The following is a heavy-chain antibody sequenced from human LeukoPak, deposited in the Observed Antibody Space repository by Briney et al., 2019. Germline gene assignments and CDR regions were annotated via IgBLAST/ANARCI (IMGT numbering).Heavy chain of an antibody. J-gene: IGHJ4*02. CDR3: ARRVAVAGGGWYFDY. Sequence: SETLSLTCTVSGGSISSYYWSWIRQPPGKGLEWIGYIYTSGSTNYNPSLKSRVTISVDTSKNQISLKLSSVTAADTAVYYCARRVAVAGGGWYFDYWGQGTLVTVSS. CDR1: GGSISSYY. CDR2: IYTSGST. V-gene: IGHV4-4*09. D-gene: IGHD6-19*01.